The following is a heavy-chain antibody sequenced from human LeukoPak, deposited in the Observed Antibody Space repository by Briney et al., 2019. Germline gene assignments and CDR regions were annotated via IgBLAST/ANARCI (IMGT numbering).Heavy chain of an antibody. V-gene: IGHV4-38-2*02. CDR2: INHSGTT. J-gene: IGHJ4*02. Sequence: SETLSLTCTVSGYSITSGYYWGWIRQPPGKGLEWIGSINHSGTTYYNPSLKSRVTISVDTSKNQFSLKLSSVTAADTAVYYCARRDCSSGCYRIFDYWGQGTLVTVSS. CDR1: GYSITSGYY. CDR3: ARRDCSSGCYRIFDY. D-gene: IGHD2-2*02.